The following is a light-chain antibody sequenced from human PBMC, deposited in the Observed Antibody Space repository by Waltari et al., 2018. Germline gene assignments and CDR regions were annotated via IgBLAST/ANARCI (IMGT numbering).Light chain of an antibody. J-gene: IGLJ3*02. CDR1: SGHSSNV. CDR2: VNSDGSH. V-gene: IGLV4-69*01. CDR3: QTGGHGTWV. Sequence: QLVLTHSPSASASLGASVKLTCTLSSGHSSNVIAWLQQQPEKGPLYLMKVNSDGSHSKGDEIPDRFSGASSGAERYLPISSLQSEDEADYYCQTGGHGTWVFGGGTKLTVL.